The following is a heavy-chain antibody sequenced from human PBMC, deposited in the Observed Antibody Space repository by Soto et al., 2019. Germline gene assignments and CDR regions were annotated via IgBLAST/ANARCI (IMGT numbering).Heavy chain of an antibody. J-gene: IGHJ5*02. D-gene: IGHD2-15*01. CDR2: MNPNSGNT. CDR3: ARVGSVPARRLGSWFDP. V-gene: IGHV1-8*01. CDR1: GYTFTSYD. Sequence: VKVSCKASGYTFTSYDINWVRQATGQGLEWMGWMNPNSGNTGYAQKFQGRVTMTRNTSISTAYMELSSLRSEDTAVYYCARVGSVPARRLGSWFDPWGQGTLVTVSS.